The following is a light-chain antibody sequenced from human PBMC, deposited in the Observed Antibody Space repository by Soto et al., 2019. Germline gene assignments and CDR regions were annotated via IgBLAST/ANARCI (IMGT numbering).Light chain of an antibody. V-gene: IGLV2-23*02. Sequence: QSALTQPASVSGSPGQSITISCTGPSSDVGSYNLVSWYQQYPGKAPKLIIFEVFKQPSGVSHRFSGSKSGNTASLTISGLQAEDEANYYCCSYAGRATYVFGGGTKLTVL. J-gene: IGLJ2*01. CDR3: CSYAGRATYV. CDR2: EVF. CDR1: SSDVGSYNL.